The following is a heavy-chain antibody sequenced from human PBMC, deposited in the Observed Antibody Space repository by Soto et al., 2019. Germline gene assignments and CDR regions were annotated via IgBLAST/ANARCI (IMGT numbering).Heavy chain of an antibody. CDR3: ARGYCTTTICDPWFDP. CDR1: GYSFTSYW. D-gene: IGHD2-2*01. Sequence: GESLKISCTGVGYSFTSYWIGWVRQMPGKGLEWMGIICPGDSDTRYSPSFQGQVTISADKSISTVYLQWSSLKASDTAMYYCARGYCTTTICDPWFDPWGQGTLVTVSS. J-gene: IGHJ5*02. V-gene: IGHV5-51*01. CDR2: ICPGDSDT.